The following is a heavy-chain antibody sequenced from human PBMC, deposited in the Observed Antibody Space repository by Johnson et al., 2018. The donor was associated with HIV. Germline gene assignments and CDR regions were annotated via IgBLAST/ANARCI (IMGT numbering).Heavy chain of an antibody. J-gene: IGHJ3*02. V-gene: IGHV3-23*04. D-gene: IGHD6-13*01. Sequence: VQLVESGGGVVQPGRSLRLSCAASGFTFGNYAMSWVRQAPGKGLEWVSAISGSGGSTYYADSVKGRFTISRDNSKNTLYLQMNSLRAEDTAVYYCAKGSGSSWYIGAFDIWGQGTMVTVSS. CDR1: GFTFGNYA. CDR3: AKGSGSSWYIGAFDI. CDR2: ISGSGGST.